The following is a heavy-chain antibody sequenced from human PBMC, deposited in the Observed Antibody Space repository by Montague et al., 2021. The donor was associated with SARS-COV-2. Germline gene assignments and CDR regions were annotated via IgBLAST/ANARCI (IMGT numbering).Heavy chain of an antibody. CDR1: GFTFDDYA. D-gene: IGHD6-13*01. CDR2: ISWNSGSL. Sequence: SLRLSCAASGFTFDDYAIHWVRQAPGKGLGWVSGISWNSGSLGYADSVKGRFTISRDNAKNTLYLQMNSLRAEDTALYYCAKDLYSSSWYRVGAFDIWGQGTLVTVSS. CDR3: AKDLYSSSWYRVGAFDI. J-gene: IGHJ4*02. V-gene: IGHV3-9*01.